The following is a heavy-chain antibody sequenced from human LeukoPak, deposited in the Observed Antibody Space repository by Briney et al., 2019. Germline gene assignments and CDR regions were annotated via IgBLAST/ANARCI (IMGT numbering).Heavy chain of an antibody. CDR2: IIPIFGTA. D-gene: IGHD3-10*01. J-gene: IGHJ3*02. CDR3: ARGGYYGSGSFFGDAFDI. V-gene: IGHV1-69*13. Sequence: GASVKVSCKASGGTFSSYAISWVRQAPGQGLEWLGGIIPIFGTANYAQKFQGRVTITADESTSTAYMELSSLRSEDTAVYYCARGGYYGSGSFFGDAFDIWGQGTMVTVSS. CDR1: GGTFSSYA.